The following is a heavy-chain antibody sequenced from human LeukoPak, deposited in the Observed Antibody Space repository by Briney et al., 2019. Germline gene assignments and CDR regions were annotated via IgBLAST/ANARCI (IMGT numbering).Heavy chain of an antibody. V-gene: IGHV1-2*06. CDR2: INPNSGGT. J-gene: IGHJ4*02. Sequence: ASVTVSCKASGYTFTGYYMHWVRQAPGQGLEWMGRINPNSGGTNYAQKFQGRVTMTRDTSISTAYMELSRLRSDDTAVYYCARDHGIDSSGYYYWGQGALVTVSS. CDR1: GYTFTGYY. CDR3: ARDHGIDSSGYYY. D-gene: IGHD3-22*01.